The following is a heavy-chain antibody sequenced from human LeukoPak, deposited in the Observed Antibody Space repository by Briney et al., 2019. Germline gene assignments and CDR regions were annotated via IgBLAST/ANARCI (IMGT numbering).Heavy chain of an antibody. V-gene: IGHV4-59*01. J-gene: IGHJ3*02. CDR2: IYYSGST. CDR1: GGSISSYY. Sequence: SETLSLTCTVSGGSISSYYWSCIRQPPGKGLEWIGYIYYSGSTNYNPSLKSRVTISVDTSKNQFSLKLSSVTAADTAVYYCAREDANDAFDIWGQGTMVTVSS. CDR3: AREDANDAFDI.